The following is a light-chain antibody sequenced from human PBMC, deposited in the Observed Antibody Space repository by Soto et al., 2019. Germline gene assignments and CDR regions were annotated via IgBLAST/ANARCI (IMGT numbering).Light chain of an antibody. CDR2: ANI. V-gene: IGLV1-40*01. Sequence: QPVLTQPPSVSGAPGQRVTISCTGSSSNIGADYDIHWYQHLPGTAPKPLIYANINRPSGVPDRFSGSKSGTSASLAITELQAEDEADYYCQSYDSSLSGWLFGGGTQLTVL. CDR1: SSNIGADYD. CDR3: QSYDSSLSGWL. J-gene: IGLJ7*01.